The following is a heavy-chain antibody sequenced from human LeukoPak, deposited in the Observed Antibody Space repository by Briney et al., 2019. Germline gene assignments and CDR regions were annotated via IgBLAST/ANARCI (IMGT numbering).Heavy chain of an antibody. V-gene: IGHV3-23*01. D-gene: IGHD2-2*01. CDR1: GFTFSSYA. CDR3: AKDIVVHHAYWFDP. CDR2: ISGSGGST. Sequence: GGSLRLSCAASGFTFSSYAMSWVRQAPGKGLEWVSAISGSGGSTYYADSVKGRFTISRDNSKNTLFLQMSSLRAEDTAVYYCAKDIVVHHAYWFDPWGQGTLVTVSS. J-gene: IGHJ5*02.